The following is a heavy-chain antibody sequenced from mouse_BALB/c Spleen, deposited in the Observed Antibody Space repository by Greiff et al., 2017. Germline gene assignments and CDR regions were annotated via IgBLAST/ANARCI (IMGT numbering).Heavy chain of an antibody. V-gene: IGHV1-87*01. CDR2: IYPGDGDT. J-gene: IGHJ4*01. Sequence: VQLQESGAELARPGASVKLSCKASGYTFTSYWMQWVKQRPGQGLEWIGAIYPGDGDTRYTQKFKGKATLTADKSSSTAYMQLSSLASEDSAVYYCARRDYGNSWAMDYWGQGTSVTVSS. D-gene: IGHD2-1*01. CDR3: ARRDYGNSWAMDY. CDR1: GYTFTSYW.